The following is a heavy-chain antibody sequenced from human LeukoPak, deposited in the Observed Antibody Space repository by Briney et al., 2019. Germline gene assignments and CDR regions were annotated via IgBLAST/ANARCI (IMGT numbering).Heavy chain of an antibody. CDR2: IYYSGST. V-gene: IGHV4-59*08. J-gene: IGHJ3*02. Sequence: SETLSLTCTVSGGSISSYYWSWIRQPPGKGLEWIGYIYYSGSTNYNPSLKSRVTISVDTSKNQFSLKLSSVTAADTAVYYCARSRGAVEAFDIWGQGTMVTVSP. CDR3: ARSRGAVEAFDI. CDR1: GGSISSYY. D-gene: IGHD6-19*01.